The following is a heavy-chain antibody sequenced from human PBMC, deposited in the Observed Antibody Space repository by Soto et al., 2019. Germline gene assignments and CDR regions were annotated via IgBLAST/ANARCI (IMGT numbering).Heavy chain of an antibody. V-gene: IGHV3-48*03. CDR1: GFTFSSYE. CDR2: ISSSGSTI. Sequence: EVQLVESGGGLVQPGGSLRLSCAASGFTFSSYEMNWVRQAPGKGLEWVSYISSSGSTIYYADSVKGRFTISRDNAKNSLYLQMHSLRAEDTAVYYCARRWEYCSGGSCYFAAFDIWGQGTMVTVSS. J-gene: IGHJ3*02. D-gene: IGHD2-15*01. CDR3: ARRWEYCSGGSCYFAAFDI.